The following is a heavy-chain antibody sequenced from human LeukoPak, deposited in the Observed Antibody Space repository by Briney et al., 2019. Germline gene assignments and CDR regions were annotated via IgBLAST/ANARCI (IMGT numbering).Heavy chain of an antibody. V-gene: IGHV3-23*01. CDR1: GFTFISYA. Sequence: GGALRLSCSASGFTFISYAMSWVRQAQGKWLEWVSAIGGTGGSTYYADSVKGRFTISRDNSKNTLYLQMNSLRAEDTAVYYCAKVSSYCSSTSCYFDYWGQGTLVTVSS. CDR3: AKVSSYCSSTSCYFDY. CDR2: IGGTGGST. D-gene: IGHD2-2*01. J-gene: IGHJ4*02.